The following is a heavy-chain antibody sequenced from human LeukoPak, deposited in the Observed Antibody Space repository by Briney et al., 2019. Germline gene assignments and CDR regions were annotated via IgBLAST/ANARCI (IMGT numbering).Heavy chain of an antibody. V-gene: IGHV5-51*01. Sequence: GESLKISCKGSGYSFTYYWIGWVRQMPGKGLEWMGIIYPGDSDTRYSPSSQGQVTISADKSISTAYLQWSSLKASDTAMYYCALGRSYGDFTDDAFDIWGQGTMVTVSS. J-gene: IGHJ3*02. CDR1: GYSFTYYW. CDR2: IYPGDSDT. D-gene: IGHD4-17*01. CDR3: ALGRSYGDFTDDAFDI.